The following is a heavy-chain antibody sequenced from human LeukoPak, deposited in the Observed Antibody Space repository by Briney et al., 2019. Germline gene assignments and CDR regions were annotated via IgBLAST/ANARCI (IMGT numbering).Heavy chain of an antibody. CDR1: GGSISSYY. Sequence: SETLSLTCTVSGGSISSYYWGCIRQPPGKGLEWIGSIHYSGSTYHNPSLKSRVTISLDTSKNQFSLKLSSVTAADTAVYYCARHLPCSSTTCYLGWFDPWGQGTLVTVSS. CDR3: ARHLPCSSTTCYLGWFDP. CDR2: IHYSGST. V-gene: IGHV4-39*01. J-gene: IGHJ5*02. D-gene: IGHD2-2*01.